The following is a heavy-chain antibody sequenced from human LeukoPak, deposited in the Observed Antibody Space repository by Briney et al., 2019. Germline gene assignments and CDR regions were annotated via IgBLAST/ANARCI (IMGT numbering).Heavy chain of an antibody. V-gene: IGHV4-39*07. Sequence: SETLSLTCTVSGGSISSSSYYWGWIRQPPGKGLEWIGNIYYSGSTYYNPSLESRVTISVDTSKNQFSLKLSSVTAADTAVYYCARDRSSSSWLYVGWFDPWGQGTLVTVSS. CDR3: ARDRSSSSWLYVGWFDP. CDR1: GGSISSSSYY. CDR2: IYYSGST. J-gene: IGHJ5*02. D-gene: IGHD6-13*01.